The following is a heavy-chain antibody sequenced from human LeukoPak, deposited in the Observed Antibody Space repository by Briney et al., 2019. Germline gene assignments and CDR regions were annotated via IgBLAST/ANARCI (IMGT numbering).Heavy chain of an antibody. Sequence: SVKVSCKASGGTFSSYAISWVRQAPGQGLEWMGGIIPIFGTANYAQKFQGRVTITADESTSTAYTELSSLRSEDTAVYYCARAVAGAGGTGLYYGMDVWGKGTTVTVSS. D-gene: IGHD6-19*01. V-gene: IGHV1-69*13. CDR1: GGTFSSYA. CDR3: ARAVAGAGGTGLYYGMDV. CDR2: IIPIFGTA. J-gene: IGHJ6*04.